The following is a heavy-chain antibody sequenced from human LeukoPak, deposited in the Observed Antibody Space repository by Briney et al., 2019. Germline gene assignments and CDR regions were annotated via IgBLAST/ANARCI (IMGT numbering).Heavy chain of an antibody. Sequence: GGSLRLSCAASGFTFSSYSMNWVRQAPGKGLEWVSYISSSSSTIYYADSVKGRFTISRDNAKNSLYLQMNSLRAEDTAVYYCARDMERGQADYYYGMDVWGQGTTVTVSS. CDR3: ARDMERGQADYYYGMDV. V-gene: IGHV3-48*04. J-gene: IGHJ6*02. CDR1: GFTFSSYS. D-gene: IGHD1-26*01. CDR2: ISSSSSTI.